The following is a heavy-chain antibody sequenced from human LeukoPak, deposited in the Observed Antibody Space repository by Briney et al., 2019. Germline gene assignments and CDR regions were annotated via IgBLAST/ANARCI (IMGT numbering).Heavy chain of an antibody. CDR3: ARDRDTALFDY. CDR2: INPNSGGT. J-gene: IGHJ4*02. D-gene: IGHD5-18*01. CDR1: GYTFIGYY. Sequence: ASVKVSCKASGYTFIGYYMHWVRQAPGQGLEWMGWINPNSGGTNYAQKFQGRVTMTRDTSISTAYMELSRLGSDDTAVYCCARDRDTALFDYWGQGTLVTVSS. V-gene: IGHV1-2*02.